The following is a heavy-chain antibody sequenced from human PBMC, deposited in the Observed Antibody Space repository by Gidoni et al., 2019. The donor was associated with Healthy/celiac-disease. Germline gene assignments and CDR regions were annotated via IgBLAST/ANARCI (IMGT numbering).Heavy chain of an antibody. CDR1: GFTVSSNY. Sequence: EVQLVESGGGLVQPGGSLRLSCAASGFTVSSNYMSWVRQAPGKGLEWVSVIYSGGSTYYADSVKGRFTIFRDNSKNTLYLQMNSLRAEDTAVYYCARDRRVGATGGDYWGQGTLVTVSS. J-gene: IGHJ4*02. CDR2: IYSGGST. V-gene: IGHV3-66*01. D-gene: IGHD1-26*01. CDR3: ARDRRVGATGGDY.